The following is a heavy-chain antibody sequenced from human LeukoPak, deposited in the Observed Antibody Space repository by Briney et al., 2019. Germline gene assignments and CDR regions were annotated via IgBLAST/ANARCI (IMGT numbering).Heavy chain of an antibody. CDR3: ARAFNDGDAFDI. J-gene: IGHJ3*02. Sequence: PGGSLRLSCAASGFTFSDYYMNWIRQAPGKGLEWVSYISSSGSTIYYADSVKGRFTISRDNAKNSLYLQMNSLRAEDTAVYYCARAFNDGDAFDIWGQGTMVTVSS. V-gene: IGHV3-11*01. D-gene: IGHD1-1*01. CDR2: ISSSGSTI. CDR1: GFTFSDYY.